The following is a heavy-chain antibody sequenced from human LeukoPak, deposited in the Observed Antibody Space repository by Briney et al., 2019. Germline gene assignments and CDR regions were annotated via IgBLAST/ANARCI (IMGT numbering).Heavy chain of an antibody. CDR2: IWYDGSNK. CDR3: AKAPTLSYLDY. CDR1: GFTFSSYG. V-gene: IGHV3-33*06. D-gene: IGHD3-16*01. J-gene: IGHJ4*02. Sequence: GGSLRLSCAASGFTFSSYGMHWVRQAPGKGLEWVAVIWYDGSNKYYADSVKGRFTISRDNSKNTLYLQMNSLRADDTAVYYCAKAPTLSYLDYWGQGTLVTVSS.